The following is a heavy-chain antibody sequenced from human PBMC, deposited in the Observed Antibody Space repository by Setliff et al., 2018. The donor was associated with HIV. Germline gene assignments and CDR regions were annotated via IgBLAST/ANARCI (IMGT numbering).Heavy chain of an antibody. V-gene: IGHV3-48*01. CDR1: GFTFINYS. Sequence: GGSLRLSCAASGFTFINYSMNWVRQAPGKGLEWVSFISSGSTTIYYADSVKGRVTISRDNAKNSLYLQMNSLRAEDTAVYYCARNYYDSSGSYYFDYWGQGTLVTVSS. J-gene: IGHJ4*02. D-gene: IGHD3-22*01. CDR3: ARNYYDSSGSYYFDY. CDR2: ISSGSTTI.